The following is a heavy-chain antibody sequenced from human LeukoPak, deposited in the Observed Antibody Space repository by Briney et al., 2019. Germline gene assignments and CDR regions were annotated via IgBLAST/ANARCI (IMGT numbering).Heavy chain of an antibody. Sequence: SVKVSCKASGYTFTSYDINWVRQAPGQGLEWMGGIIPIFGTANYAQKFQGRVTITTDESTSTAYMELSSLRSEDTAVYYCARDSNSWDTAMVTRGYYYYMDVWGKGTTVTVSS. D-gene: IGHD5-18*01. CDR2: IIPIFGTA. J-gene: IGHJ6*03. CDR1: GYTFTSYD. CDR3: ARDSNSWDTAMVTRGYYYYMDV. V-gene: IGHV1-69*05.